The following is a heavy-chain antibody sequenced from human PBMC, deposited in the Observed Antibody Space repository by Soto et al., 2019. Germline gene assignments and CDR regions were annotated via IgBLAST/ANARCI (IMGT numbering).Heavy chain of an antibody. CDR1: GYTFTSYY. D-gene: IGHD6-6*01. CDR2: INPSGGST. V-gene: IGHV1-46*03. Sequence: ASVKVSCKASGYTFTSYYMHWVRQAPGQGLEWMGIINPSGGSTSYAQKFQGRVTMTRDTSTSTVYMELSSLRSEDTAVYYCAREREEAARPGSFDYWGQGTLVTVSS. CDR3: AREREEAARPGSFDY. J-gene: IGHJ4*02.